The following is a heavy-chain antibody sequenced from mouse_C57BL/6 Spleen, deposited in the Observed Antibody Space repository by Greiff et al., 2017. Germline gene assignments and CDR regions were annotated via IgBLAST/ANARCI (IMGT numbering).Heavy chain of an antibody. CDR3: ARSNYYGSSLWFAY. CDR1: GYIFTSYW. CDR2: IDPSDSYP. V-gene: IGHV1-69*01. Sequence: QVQLQQPGAELVMPGASVKLSCKASGYIFTSYWMHWVKQRPGQGLEWIGEIDPSDSYPNYNQKFKGKSTLTVDKSSSTAYMQLSSLTSEDSAVYYCARSNYYGSSLWFAYWGQGTLVTVSA. J-gene: IGHJ3*01. D-gene: IGHD1-1*01.